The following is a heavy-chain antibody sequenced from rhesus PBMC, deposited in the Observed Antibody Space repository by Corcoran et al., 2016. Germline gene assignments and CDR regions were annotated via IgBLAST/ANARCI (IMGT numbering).Heavy chain of an antibody. J-gene: IGHJ4*01. CDR2: IYGIGSST. CDR1: GVSISSSY. V-gene: IGHV4-169*02. D-gene: IGHD2-15*01. Sequence: QLQLQESGPGLVKPSETLSVTCAVSGVSISSSYWSWIRQAPGKWLECIGYIYGIGSSTNYHPSLKSRVNLSVDTYKNQLSLKLSSVTTANTAVYYCARDRGYCSSTYCSSGYFDYWGQGVLVTVSS. CDR3: ARDRGYCSSTYCSSGYFDY.